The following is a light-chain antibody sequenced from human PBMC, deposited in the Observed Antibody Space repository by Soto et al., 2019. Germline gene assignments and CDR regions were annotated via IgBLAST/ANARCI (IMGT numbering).Light chain of an antibody. CDR2: DVS. CDR3: SSYTSSSTLVV. CDR1: SSDVGGYDF. V-gene: IGLV2-14*03. J-gene: IGLJ1*01. Sequence: QSALTQPASVSGSPGQSITISCTGTSSDVGGYDFVSWYQHHPGKAPRLMIYDVSHRPSGVSDRFSASKSGNTASLTISGLLAEDEADYYCSSYTSSSTLVVFGTGTKLTVL.